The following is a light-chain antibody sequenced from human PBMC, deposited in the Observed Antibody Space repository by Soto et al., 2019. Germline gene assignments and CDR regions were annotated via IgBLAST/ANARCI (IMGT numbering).Light chain of an antibody. V-gene: IGKV3-11*01. Sequence: VLTQSPATLSLSPGEKATLSCRARKCVSRNLAWYQQKPGQAPRLLIYDASTRATGIPARFSGSGSATDFTPTISSLEPEDFAVYYCQQRSNWPSLTFGGGTKLEIK. CDR1: KCVSRN. CDR3: QQRSNWPSLT. CDR2: DAS. J-gene: IGKJ4*01.